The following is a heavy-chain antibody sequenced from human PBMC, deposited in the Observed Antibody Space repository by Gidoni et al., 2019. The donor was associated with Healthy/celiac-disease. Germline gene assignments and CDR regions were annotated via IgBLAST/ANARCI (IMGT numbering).Heavy chain of an antibody. CDR2: ISSSSSYI. CDR1: GFTFSSYS. D-gene: IGHD3-3*01. CDR3: ARDRVTTIFGADFDY. J-gene: IGHJ4*02. V-gene: IGHV3-21*01. Sequence: EVQLVESGGGLVKPGGSLRLSWAASGFTFSSYSMNWGRQAPGKGLEWVSSISSSSSYIYYADSVKGRFTISRDNAKNSLYLQMNSLRAEDTAVYYCARDRVTTIFGADFDYWGQGTLVTVSS.